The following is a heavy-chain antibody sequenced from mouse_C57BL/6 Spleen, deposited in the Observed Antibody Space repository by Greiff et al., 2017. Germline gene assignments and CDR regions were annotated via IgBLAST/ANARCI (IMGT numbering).Heavy chain of an antibody. D-gene: IGHD1-1*01. V-gene: IGHV3-8*01. CDR2: ISYSGST. J-gene: IGHJ1*03. Sequence: VQLQQSGPGLAKPSQTLSLTCSVTGYSITSDYWNWIRKFPGNKLEYMGYISYSGSTYYNPSLKSRISITRDTSKNQYYLQLNSGTTEDTATYYCSRYGKYGSYWYFDVWGTGTTVTVSS. CDR1: GYSITSDY. CDR3: SRYGKYGSYWYFDV.